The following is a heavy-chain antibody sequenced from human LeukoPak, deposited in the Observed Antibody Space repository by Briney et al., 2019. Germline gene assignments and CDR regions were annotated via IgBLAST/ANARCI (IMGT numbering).Heavy chain of an antibody. V-gene: IGHV3-30*02. D-gene: IGHD3-10*01. CDR2: IQYDGSNK. J-gene: IGHJ5*02. CDR3: ARDCMIRGFVDGSWFDP. Sequence: GGSLRLSCAASGFTFNSYGMHWVRQAPGKGLEWVACIQYDGSNKNYADSVKGRFTISRDNSKNTLYLQMNSLRAEDTAIYYCARDCMIRGFVDGSWFDPWGQGALVTVSS. CDR1: GFTFNSYG.